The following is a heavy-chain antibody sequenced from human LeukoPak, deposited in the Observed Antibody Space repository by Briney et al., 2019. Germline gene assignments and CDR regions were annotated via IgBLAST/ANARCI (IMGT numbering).Heavy chain of an antibody. Sequence: KPSETLSLTCTVSGGSIRSYYWSWIRQPPGKGLEWIGYIYYSGSTNYNPSLKSRVTISVDTSKNQFSLNLSSVTAADTAVYYCARVLPYSSGWGVGYWGQGTLVTVSS. CDR2: IYYSGST. D-gene: IGHD6-19*01. V-gene: IGHV4-59*01. CDR3: ARVLPYSSGWGVGY. CDR1: GGSIRSYY. J-gene: IGHJ4*02.